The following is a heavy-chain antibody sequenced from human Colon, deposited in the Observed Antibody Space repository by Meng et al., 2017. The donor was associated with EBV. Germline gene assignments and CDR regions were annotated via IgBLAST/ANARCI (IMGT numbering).Heavy chain of an antibody. CDR3: ASLYGDSSVWYLDL. V-gene: IGHV4-31*03. J-gene: IGHJ2*01. CDR1: GGSISSGNHY. Sequence: GQGQESGPGLGKPSKTLSLTCTVSGGSISSGNHYWSWIRQHSGKGLEYIGYIYYSGSTYYNPSLKSRVIISVDTSKNQFSRRLNSVTAADTAVYYCASLYGDSSVWYLDLWGRGTLVTVSS. D-gene: IGHD4-17*01. CDR2: IYYSGST.